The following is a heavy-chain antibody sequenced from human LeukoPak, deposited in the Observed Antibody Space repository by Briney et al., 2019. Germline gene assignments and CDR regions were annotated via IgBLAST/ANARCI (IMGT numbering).Heavy chain of an antibody. CDR3: AKPGLFGY. J-gene: IGHJ4*02. Sequence: GGSLRLSCAPSGFTFSSYAMSWVRQAPGKGLEWVSTISGSGETTYYADSVKGRFTISRDNSKNTLYLQMNSLRAEDTAVYYCAKPGLFGYWGQGTLVTVSS. D-gene: IGHD3-10*01. CDR1: GFTFSSYA. CDR2: ISGSGETT. V-gene: IGHV3-23*01.